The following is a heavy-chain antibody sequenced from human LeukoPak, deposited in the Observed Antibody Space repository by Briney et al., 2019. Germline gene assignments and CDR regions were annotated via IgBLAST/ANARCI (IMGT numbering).Heavy chain of an antibody. CDR3: AREHPYYYDSSGTALMAEIKYYFDY. CDR1: GFTFSSYW. D-gene: IGHD3-22*01. CDR2: INSDGSST. V-gene: IGHV3-74*01. J-gene: IGHJ4*02. Sequence: GGSLRLSCAASGFTFSSYWMHWVRQAPGKGLVWVSRINSDGSSTSYADSVKGRLTISRDNAKNSLYLQMNSLRAEDTGVYYCAREHPYYYDSSGTALMAEIKYYFDYWGQGTLVTVSS.